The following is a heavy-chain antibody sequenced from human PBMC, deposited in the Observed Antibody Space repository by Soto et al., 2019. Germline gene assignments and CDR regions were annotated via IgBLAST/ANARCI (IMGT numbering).Heavy chain of an antibody. CDR3: ARAAPIYDFWSGYLGRVDAFDI. Sequence: SETLSLTCTVSGGSISSYYWSWIRQPPGKGLEWIGYIYYSGSTNYSPSLKSRVTISVDTSKNQFSLKLSSVTAADTAVYYCARAAPIYDFWSGYLGRVDAFDIWGQGTMVTVSS. CDR1: GGSISSYY. J-gene: IGHJ3*02. D-gene: IGHD3-3*01. V-gene: IGHV4-59*01. CDR2: IYYSGST.